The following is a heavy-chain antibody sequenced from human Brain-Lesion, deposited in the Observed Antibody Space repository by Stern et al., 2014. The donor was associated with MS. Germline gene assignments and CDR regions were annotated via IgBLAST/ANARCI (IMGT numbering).Heavy chain of an antibody. D-gene: IGHD3-3*01. V-gene: IGHV1-2*02. CDR3: ARDQRGITIFGVVTDYYYLGMDV. Sequence: QVQLVESGAEVKKPGASVKVSCKTSGYIFTGYYIHWVRQAPGQGLEWMAWINPNTGGTKYAQKFQGRVTMNRDTSNSTAHVEMRSLTSDDTAVYYCARDQRGITIFGVVTDYYYLGMDVWGQGTTVTVSS. CDR1: GYIFTGYY. J-gene: IGHJ6*02. CDR2: INPNTGGT.